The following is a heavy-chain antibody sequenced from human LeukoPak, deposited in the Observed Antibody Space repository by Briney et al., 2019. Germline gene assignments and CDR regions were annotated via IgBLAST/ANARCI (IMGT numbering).Heavy chain of an antibody. CDR3: ASSIAVSEPCFDY. Sequence: KYGESLKISCKGSGYSFTNYWIGWVRQMPGKGLEWMGIIYPGDSDTRYSPSFQGQVTISADKSISTAYLQWSSLKASDTAMYYCASSIAVSEPCFDYWGQGTLVTVSS. V-gene: IGHV5-51*01. CDR2: IYPGDSDT. CDR1: GYSFTNYW. J-gene: IGHJ4*02. D-gene: IGHD6-19*01.